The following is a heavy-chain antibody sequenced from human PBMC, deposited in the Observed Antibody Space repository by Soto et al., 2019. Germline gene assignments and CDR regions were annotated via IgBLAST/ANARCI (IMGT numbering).Heavy chain of an antibody. Sequence: GGSLRLSCEASGFTFSRYSMNWVRQAPGKGLEWVSSISSSSSYIYYADSVKGRFTISRDNAKNSLYLQMNSLRAEDTAVYYCARDGSNSGYSYDAFDIWGQGTMVTVSS. CDR1: GFTFSRYS. J-gene: IGHJ3*02. V-gene: IGHV3-21*06. CDR2: ISSSSSYI. D-gene: IGHD5-12*01. CDR3: ARDGSNSGYSYDAFDI.